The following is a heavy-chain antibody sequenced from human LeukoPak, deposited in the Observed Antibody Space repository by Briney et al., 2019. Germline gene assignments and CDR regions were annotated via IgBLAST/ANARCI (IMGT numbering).Heavy chain of an antibody. CDR2: ISGSGGST. D-gene: IGHD2-2*01. V-gene: IGHV3-23*01. J-gene: IGHJ4*02. CDR1: GFTFSSYA. Sequence: GGSLRLSCAASGFTFSSYAMSWVRQAPGKGLEWVSAISGSGGSTYYADSVKGRFTISRDNSKNTLYLQMNSLRAEDTAVYYCAIGDIVVLPAAMPHFDYWGQGTLVTVSS. CDR3: AIGDIVVLPAAMPHFDY.